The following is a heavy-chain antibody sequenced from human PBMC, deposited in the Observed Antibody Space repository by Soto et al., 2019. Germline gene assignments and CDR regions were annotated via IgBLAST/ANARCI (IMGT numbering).Heavy chain of an antibody. CDR1: GGSISSYY. V-gene: IGHV4-59*01. Sequence: QVQLQESGPGLVKPSETLSLTCTVSGGSISSYYWSWIRQPPGKGLEWIGYIYYSGSTNYNPSLTSRVTISVDTSKNYFSLKLSSVTAADTAVYYCARGDVGVEWSLMGGWFYPWGQGTLVTVSS. CDR2: IYYSGST. D-gene: IGHD3-3*01. J-gene: IGHJ5*02. CDR3: ARGDVGVEWSLMGGWFYP.